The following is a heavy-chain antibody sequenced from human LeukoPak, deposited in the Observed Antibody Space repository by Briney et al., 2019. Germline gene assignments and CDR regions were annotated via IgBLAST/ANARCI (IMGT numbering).Heavy chain of an antibody. CDR1: GFTFSDHY. CDR2: IRKKVNGYTT. Sequence: GGSLRLSCAASGFTFSDHYMDWVRQAPGKGLEWVGRIRKKVNGYTTAYAASVKGRFTISRDDSKISLYLQMNSLKTEDTALYYCARVRDSDGYSYDYWGQGTLVTVSS. J-gene: IGHJ4*02. CDR3: ARVRDSDGYSYDY. D-gene: IGHD3-22*01. V-gene: IGHV3-72*01.